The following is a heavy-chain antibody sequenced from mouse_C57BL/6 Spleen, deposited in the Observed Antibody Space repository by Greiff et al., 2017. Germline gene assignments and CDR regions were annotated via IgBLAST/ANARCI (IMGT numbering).Heavy chain of an antibody. CDR1: GYTFTEYT. CDR2: FYPGSGSI. CDR3: ARHEEIYYDYDEGAWFAY. D-gene: IGHD2-4*01. V-gene: IGHV1-62-2*01. J-gene: IGHJ3*01. Sequence: QVQLKESGAELVKPGASVKLSCKASGYTFTEYTIHWVRQRSGQGLEWIGWFYPGSGSIKYNEKFKDKATLTADKSSSTVYMELSRLTSEDSAVYFCARHEEIYYDYDEGAWFAYWGQGTLVTVSA.